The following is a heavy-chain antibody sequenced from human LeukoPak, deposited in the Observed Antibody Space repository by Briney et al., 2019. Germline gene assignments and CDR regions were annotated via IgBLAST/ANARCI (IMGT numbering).Heavy chain of an antibody. V-gene: IGHV4-4*07. J-gene: IGHJ3*02. D-gene: IGHD1-26*01. CDR2: IYTSGST. CDR1: GGSISSYY. CDR3: ARIVGATSRGAFDI. Sequence: PSETLSLTCTVSGGSISSYYWSWIRQPAGKGLEWIGRIYTSGSTNYNPSLKSRVTMSVDTSKNQFSLKLSSVTAADTAVHYCARIVGATSRGAFDIWGQGTMVTVSS.